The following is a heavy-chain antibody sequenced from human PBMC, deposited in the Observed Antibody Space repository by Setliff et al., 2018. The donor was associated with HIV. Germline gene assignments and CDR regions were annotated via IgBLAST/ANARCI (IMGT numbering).Heavy chain of an antibody. CDR1: GFIFSVHD. D-gene: IGHD6-13*01. Sequence: GGSLRLSCAAPGFIFSVHDMDWVRQAPGKGLEWVGRMKRKDVGDTTEYAASVKGRFTVSRDDSENSMYLQMNSLRAEDSAVYYCAKDPNSSWHVGFYNYGMDVWGQGTTVTVSS. CDR3: AKDPNSSWHVGFYNYGMDV. CDR2: MKRKDVGDTT. V-gene: IGHV3-72*01. J-gene: IGHJ6*02.